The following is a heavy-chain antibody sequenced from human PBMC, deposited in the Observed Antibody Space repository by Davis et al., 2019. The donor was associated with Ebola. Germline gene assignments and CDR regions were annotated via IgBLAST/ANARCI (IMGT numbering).Heavy chain of an antibody. V-gene: IGHV1-18*04. CDR1: GYTFTSYG. D-gene: IGHD6-19*01. CDR3: AREYSSGWYRGWFDP. CDR2: ISAYNGNT. Sequence: AASVKVSCKASGYTFTSYGISWVRQAPGQGLEWMGWISAYNGNTNYAQKLQGRVTMTTDTSTSTAYMELRSLRSDDTAVYYCAREYSSGWYRGWFDPWGQGTLVTVSS. J-gene: IGHJ5*02.